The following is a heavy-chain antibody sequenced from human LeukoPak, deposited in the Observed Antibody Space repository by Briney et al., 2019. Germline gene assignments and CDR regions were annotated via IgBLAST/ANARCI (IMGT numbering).Heavy chain of an antibody. D-gene: IGHD6-6*01. CDR3: ARARYSSSSLYFQH. J-gene: IGHJ1*01. CDR2: ISSSSSYI. Sequence: GGSLRLSCAASGFTFSSYSMNWVRQAPGKGLEWVSSISSSSSYIYYADSVKGRFTTSRDNAKNTLYLQMNSLRAEDTAVYYCARARYSSSSLYFQHWGQGTLVSVSS. CDR1: GFTFSSYS. V-gene: IGHV3-21*01.